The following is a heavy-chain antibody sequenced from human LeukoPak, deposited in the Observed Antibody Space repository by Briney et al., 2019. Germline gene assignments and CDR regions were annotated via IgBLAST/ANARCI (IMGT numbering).Heavy chain of an antibody. CDR1: GGSISSYY. CDR2: IYYSGST. J-gene: IGHJ5*02. Sequence: SETLSLTCTVSGGSISSYYWGWIRQPPGKGLEWIGYIYYSGSTNYNPSLKSRVTISVDTSKKQFSLRLSSVTAADTAVYYCARSASYYDFWSGYTDNWFDPWGQGTLVTVSS. V-gene: IGHV4-59*01. D-gene: IGHD3-3*01. CDR3: ARSASYYDFWSGYTDNWFDP.